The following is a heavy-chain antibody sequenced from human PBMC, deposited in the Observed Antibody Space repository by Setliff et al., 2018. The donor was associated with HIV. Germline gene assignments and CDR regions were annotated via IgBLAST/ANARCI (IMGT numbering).Heavy chain of an antibody. CDR2: IHITGNT. CDR1: GYSISSGYY. V-gene: IGHV4-38-2*02. J-gene: IGHJ4*02. Sequence: SETLSLTCAVSGYSISSGYYWGWIRQSAGKGLEWIGHIHITGNTDYNPSLKSRVTISLDTARNQFSLELTSVTATDTAVYYCARDRRDDYYLTAYFDSLGQGTVVTVSS. D-gene: IGHD1-26*01. CDR3: ARDRRDDYYLTAYFDS.